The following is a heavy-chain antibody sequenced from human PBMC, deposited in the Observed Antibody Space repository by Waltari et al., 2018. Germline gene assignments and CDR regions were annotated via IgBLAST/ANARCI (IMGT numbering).Heavy chain of an antibody. CDR3: ARAPLSSGWGASTQ. CDR2: IYSGGST. J-gene: IGHJ4*02. Sequence: EVQLVESGGGLIQPGGSLRLSCAASGFTVSSNYMSWVRQAPGKGLEWVSVIYSGGSTYYADSVKGRFTISRDNSKNTLYLQMNSLRAEDTAVYYCARAPLSSGWGASTQWGQGTLVTVSS. V-gene: IGHV3-53*01. D-gene: IGHD6-19*01. CDR1: GFTVSSNY.